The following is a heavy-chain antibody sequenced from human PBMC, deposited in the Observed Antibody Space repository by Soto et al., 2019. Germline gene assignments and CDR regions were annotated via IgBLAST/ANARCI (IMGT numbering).Heavy chain of an antibody. J-gene: IGHJ4*02. CDR2: IYYSGST. V-gene: IGHV4-59*08. Sequence: SETLSLTCTVSGGSVGSYYWAWIRQSPGKALEWIGYIYYSGSTKYNPSLKSRVTMSVDTSNNQFSLRVSSVTAADTAVYYCARHSNRNYGLYYFDFWGLGALVTVSS. D-gene: IGHD4-4*01. CDR1: GGSVGSYY. CDR3: ARHSNRNYGLYYFDF.